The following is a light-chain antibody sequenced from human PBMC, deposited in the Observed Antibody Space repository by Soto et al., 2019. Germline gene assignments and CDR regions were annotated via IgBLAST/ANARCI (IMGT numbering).Light chain of an antibody. V-gene: IGLV2-14*03. J-gene: IGLJ2*01. Sequence: QSALTQPASVSGSPGQSITISCSGTSSDVGASNYVSWYQQHPGEAPKLIIYDVSYRPSGVSKRFSGSKSANTASLTISGLQAADEADYLCSSYSSSAPGVLVGGGTKLTVL. CDR3: SSYSSSAPGVL. CDR2: DVS. CDR1: SSDVGASNY.